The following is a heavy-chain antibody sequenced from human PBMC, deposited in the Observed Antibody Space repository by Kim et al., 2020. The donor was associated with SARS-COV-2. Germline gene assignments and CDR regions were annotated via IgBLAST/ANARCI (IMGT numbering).Heavy chain of an antibody. J-gene: IGHJ5*02. CDR1: GFSLSNYE. V-gene: IGHV3-48*03. CDR3: AGGWFDH. Sequence: GGSLRLSCVVSGFSLSNYEMNWVRQAPGKGLEFVSYIFKTGSPRYYADSVKGRFTISRDNAKNSLFLQMNSLRAEDTAIFYCAGGWFDHWGQG. CDR2: IFKTGSPR.